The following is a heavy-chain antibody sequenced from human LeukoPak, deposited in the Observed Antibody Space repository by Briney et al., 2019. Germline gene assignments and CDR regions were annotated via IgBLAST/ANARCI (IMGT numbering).Heavy chain of an antibody. D-gene: IGHD2-15*01. Sequence: SETLSLTCAVYGGSFSGYYWSWIRQPPGKGLEWIGEINHSGSTNYNPSLKSRVTISVDTSKNQFSLKLSSVTAEDTAVYYCARGASLHCSGGSCYGAWGQGTLVTVSS. CDR2: INHSGST. CDR3: ARGASLHCSGGSCYGA. V-gene: IGHV4-34*01. J-gene: IGHJ4*02. CDR1: GGSFSGYY.